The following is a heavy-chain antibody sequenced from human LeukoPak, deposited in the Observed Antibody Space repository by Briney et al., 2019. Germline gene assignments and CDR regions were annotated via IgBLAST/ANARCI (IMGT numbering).Heavy chain of an antibody. D-gene: IGHD5-24*01. CDR1: GFTFSDHY. J-gene: IGHJ4*02. CDR3: ARVNVRDGYNYDY. CDR2: IRNNVNSYTT. V-gene: IGHV3-72*01. Sequence: GGSLRLSCAASGFTFSDHYMDWVRQAPGKGLEWVGRIRNNVNSYTTQYAASVKGRFTISRDDLKDSLYLQMNSLKTEDTAVYYCARVNVRDGYNYDYWGQGTLVTVSS.